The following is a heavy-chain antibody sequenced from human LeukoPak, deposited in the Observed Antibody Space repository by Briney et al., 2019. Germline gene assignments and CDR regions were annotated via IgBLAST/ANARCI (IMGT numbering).Heavy chain of an antibody. D-gene: IGHD3-3*01. CDR1: GFIFSNYA. Sequence: GGSLRLSCKTSGFIFSNYAMHWVRQAPGKGLDWVAMIWHDGATKFYADSVKGRFTISRDNSKDTLYLQMDSLRAEDTAVYYCARDPGSGYFLWGQGTTVTVSS. J-gene: IGHJ6*02. CDR2: IWHDGATK. CDR3: ARDPGSGYFL. V-gene: IGHV3-33*01.